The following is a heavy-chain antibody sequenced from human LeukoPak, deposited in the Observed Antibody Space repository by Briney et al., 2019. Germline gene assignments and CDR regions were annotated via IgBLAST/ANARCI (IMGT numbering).Heavy chain of an antibody. CDR1: GGSFSSYA. J-gene: IGHJ4*02. D-gene: IGHD5-24*01. V-gene: IGHV1-69*04. CDR3: ARGRLALVGDSYNFGYY. CDR2: IIPILGIA. Sequence: SVKVSCKASGGSFSSYAFSWLRQAPGQGLEWMGRIIPILGIANYAQKFQGRVTITADKSTSTAYMELSSLRSEDTAVYHCARGRLALVGDSYNFGYYWGQGTLVTVSS.